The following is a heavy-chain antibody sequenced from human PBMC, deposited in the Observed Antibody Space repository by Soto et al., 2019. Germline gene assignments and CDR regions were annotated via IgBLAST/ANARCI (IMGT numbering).Heavy chain of an antibody. J-gene: IGHJ5*02. V-gene: IGHV3-23*01. CDR1: GFTFSSYA. Sequence: PGGSLRLSCAASGFTFSSYAMSWVRQAPGKGLEWVSAISGSGGSTYYADSVKGRFTISRDNSKNTLYLQMNSLRAEDKAVSYCSKGGSSSWYVQNWFDPWGQGTLVTVSS. D-gene: IGHD6-13*01. CDR3: SKGGSSSWYVQNWFDP. CDR2: ISGSGGST.